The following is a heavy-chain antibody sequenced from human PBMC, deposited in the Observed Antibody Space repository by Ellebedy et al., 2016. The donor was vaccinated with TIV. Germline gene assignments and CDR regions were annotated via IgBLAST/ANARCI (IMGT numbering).Heavy chain of an antibody. J-gene: IGHJ4*02. CDR2: IKQDGSEK. V-gene: IGHV3-7*03. D-gene: IGHD3-3*01. CDR1: GFTFSSYW. Sequence: GESLKISCAASGFTFSSYWMSWVRQAPGKGLEWVTNIKQDGSEKYYVDSVKGRFTISRDNAKNSLYLQMNSLRAEDTAVYYCARDEAYDLGEGETFDYWGQGTLVTVSS. CDR3: ARDEAYDLGEGETFDY.